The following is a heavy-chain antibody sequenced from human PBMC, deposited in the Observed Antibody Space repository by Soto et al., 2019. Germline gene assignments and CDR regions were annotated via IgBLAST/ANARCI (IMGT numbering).Heavy chain of an antibody. V-gene: IGHV1-46*01. CDR1: GDTFTDYY. J-gene: IGHJ4*02. Sequence: QVQLMQSGAEVKKPGASVKVSCKASGDTFTDYYIHWVRQAPGQGLEWMGTVNPSGGHTTYAQHFLCRVTMTRDTSTSTIYMELTSLTSEDTAVYYCERGGHVVVVTAALDYWGQGTLVTVSS. CDR3: ERGGHVVVVTAALDY. D-gene: IGHD2-21*02. CDR2: VNPSGGHT.